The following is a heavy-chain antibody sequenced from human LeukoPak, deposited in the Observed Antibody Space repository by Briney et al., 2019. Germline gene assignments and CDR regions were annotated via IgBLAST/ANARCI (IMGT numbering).Heavy chain of an antibody. CDR3: ARAGIVWTTVVKSQSWAFDI. CDR1: GFTFSSYW. Sequence: GGSLRLSCAASGFTFSSYWMSWVRQAPGKGLEWVANIKQDGSEKYYVDSVKGRFTISRDNAKNSLYLQMNSLRAEDTAVYYCARAGIVWTTVVKSQSWAFDIWGQGTMVTVSS. J-gene: IGHJ3*02. CDR2: IKQDGSEK. D-gene: IGHD4-23*01. V-gene: IGHV3-7*01.